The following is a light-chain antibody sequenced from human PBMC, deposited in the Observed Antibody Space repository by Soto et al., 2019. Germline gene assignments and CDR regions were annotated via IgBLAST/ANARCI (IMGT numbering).Light chain of an antibody. Sequence: QSALTQPASVSGSPGQSITISCTGTSSDVGGYNYVSWYQQHPVKAPKLMIYDVTNRPSGVSDRFSGSKSGNTASLTISGLQAEDEADYYCSSYTSSSTPYVFGTGPMVTVL. J-gene: IGLJ1*01. CDR1: SSDVGGYNY. V-gene: IGLV2-14*01. CDR2: DVT. CDR3: SSYTSSSTPYV.